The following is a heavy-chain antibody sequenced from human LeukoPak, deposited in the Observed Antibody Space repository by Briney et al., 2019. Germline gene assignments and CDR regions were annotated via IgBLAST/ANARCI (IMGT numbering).Heavy chain of an antibody. CDR1: GFTFSIYS. J-gene: IGHJ4*02. CDR2: ISGGGSPI. D-gene: IGHD6-6*01. CDR3: ARSVGIAARTVDY. V-gene: IGHV3-48*01. Sequence: GGSLRLSCAASGFTFSIYSMTWVRQAPGKGLEWVSYISGGGSPISYADSVKGRFTISRDNSKNTLYLQMNSLRAEDTAVYYCARSVGIAARTVDYWGQGTLVTVSS.